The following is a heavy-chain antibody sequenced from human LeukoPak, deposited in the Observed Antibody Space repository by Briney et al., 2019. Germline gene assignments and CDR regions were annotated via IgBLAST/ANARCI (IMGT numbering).Heavy chain of an antibody. CDR1: GGSFSGYY. CDR3: ACPNYYGSGSYYDY. Sequence: SETLSLTCAVYGGSFSGYYWSWIRQPPGKGLEWIGEINHSGSTNYNPSLKSRVTISVDTSKNQFSLKLSSVTAADTAVYYCACPNYYGSGSYYDYWGQGTLVTVSS. J-gene: IGHJ4*02. V-gene: IGHV4-34*01. CDR2: INHSGST. D-gene: IGHD3-10*01.